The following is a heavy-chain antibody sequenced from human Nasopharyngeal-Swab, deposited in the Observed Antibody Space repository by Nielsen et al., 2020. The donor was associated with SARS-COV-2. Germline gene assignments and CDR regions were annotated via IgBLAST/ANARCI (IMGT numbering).Heavy chain of an antibody. CDR3: ARVGSYYYDSSGYAGSSYYFDY. V-gene: IGHV3-23*01. J-gene: IGHJ4*02. CDR1: GLTFSSNV. CDR2: ITDTGHST. Sequence: GGSLRLSCAASGLTFSSNVMSWVRRAPGKGLEWVSAITDTGHSTYYADAVKGRFTISRDDAKNTLHLQMKSLRVEDTAMYYCARVGSYYYDSSGYAGSSYYFDYWGQGTLVTVSS. D-gene: IGHD3-22*01.